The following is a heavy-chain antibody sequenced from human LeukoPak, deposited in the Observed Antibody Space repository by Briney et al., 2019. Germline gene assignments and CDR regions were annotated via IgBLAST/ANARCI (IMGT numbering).Heavy chain of an antibody. CDR3: ARSLRLGEFYFDY. J-gene: IGHJ4*02. Sequence: ASVKVSCKASGYTFTSYDINWVRQATGQGLEWMGWMNPNSGNTGYAQKFQGRVTITRNTSISTAYMELSSLRSEDTAVYYCARSLRLGEFYFDYWGQGTLVTVSS. CDR1: GYTFTSYD. D-gene: IGHD3-16*01. V-gene: IGHV1-8*03. CDR2: MNPNSGNT.